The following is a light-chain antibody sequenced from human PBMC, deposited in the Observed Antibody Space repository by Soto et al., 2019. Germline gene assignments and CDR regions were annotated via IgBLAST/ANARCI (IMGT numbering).Light chain of an antibody. Sequence: QSALTQPRSVSGSHGQSVTISCTGTSSDVGGYNYVSWYQQHPGKAPKLMIYDVSKRPSGVPDRFSGSKSGNTASLTISGLQAEDEADYYCCAYAGSYLVVFGGGTKLTVL. CDR3: CAYAGSYLVV. CDR2: DVS. V-gene: IGLV2-11*01. CDR1: SSDVGGYNY. J-gene: IGLJ2*01.